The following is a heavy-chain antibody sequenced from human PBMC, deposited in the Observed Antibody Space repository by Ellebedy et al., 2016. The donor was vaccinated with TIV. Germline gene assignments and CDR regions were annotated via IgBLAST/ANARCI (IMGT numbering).Heavy chain of an antibody. V-gene: IGHV3-7*01. CDR2: INQGGSDK. CDR3: ATDGSYGDYRSPTHAFVM. Sequence: GESLKISCAASRFSFSSYWMTWVRQAPGKGLEWVANINQGGSDKYYVDSVKGRFTVSRDNAKSSLYLQMDTVRAEDTAVYYCATDGSYGDYRSPTHAFVMWGQGTLVTVSS. J-gene: IGHJ3*02. D-gene: IGHD4-17*01. CDR1: RFSFSSYW.